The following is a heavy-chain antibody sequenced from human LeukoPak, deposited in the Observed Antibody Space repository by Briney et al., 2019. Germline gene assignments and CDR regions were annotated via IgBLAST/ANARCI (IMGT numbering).Heavy chain of an antibody. V-gene: IGHV1-69*01. CDR2: IIPIFGTA. J-gene: IGHJ5*02. Sequence: ASVKVSCKASGGTFSSYAISWVRQAPGQGLEWMGGIIPIFGTANYAQKFQGRVTITADESTSTAYMELSSLRSDDTAVYYCARVDYYDSSGFSDPWGQGTLVTVSS. D-gene: IGHD3-22*01. CDR3: ARVDYYDSSGFSDP. CDR1: GGTFSSYA.